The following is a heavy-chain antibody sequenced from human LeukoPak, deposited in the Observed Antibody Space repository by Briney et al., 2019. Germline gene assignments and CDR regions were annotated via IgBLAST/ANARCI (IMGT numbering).Heavy chain of an antibody. D-gene: IGHD1/OR15-1a*01. CDR2: ISPDGNSE. Sequence: GGSLRLSCAASGFTFSTFGIHWVRQAPGKGLEWVAAISPDGNSEYYADSVKGRFTISRDNSKNMIYLQMNSLRGEDSAVYYCAKVNNYDDYWGQGTLVTVSS. J-gene: IGHJ4*02. CDR3: AKVNNYDDY. V-gene: IGHV3-30*18. CDR1: GFTFSTFG.